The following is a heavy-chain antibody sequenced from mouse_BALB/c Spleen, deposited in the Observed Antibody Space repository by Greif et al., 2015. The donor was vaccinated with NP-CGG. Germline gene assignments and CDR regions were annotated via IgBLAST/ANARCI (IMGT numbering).Heavy chain of an antibody. CDR2: IDPYNGGT. V-gene: IGHV1S135*01. CDR3: ARSPLTGNFDY. J-gene: IGHJ2*01. Sequence: VQLQQSGPELVKPGASVKVSCKTSGYAFTSYSMFWVKQSHGKSLEWIGYIDPYNGGTSYNQKFKGKATLTVDKSSSTDYMHLNSLTSEDSAVYYCARSPLTGNFDYWGQGSTLTVSS. D-gene: IGHD4-1*01. CDR1: GYAFTSYS.